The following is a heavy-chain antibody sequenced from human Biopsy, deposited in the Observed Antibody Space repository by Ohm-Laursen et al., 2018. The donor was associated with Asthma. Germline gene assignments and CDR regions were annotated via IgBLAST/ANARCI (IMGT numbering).Heavy chain of an antibody. J-gene: IGHJ6*02. CDR1: GFSVSTKY. CDR2: IYSGDNT. D-gene: IGHD5-24*01. Sequence: SLRLSCAASGFSVSTKYMSWVRQAPGKGPEWVSLIYSGDNTYYADSVKGRFTISRDHSKLYLQMNNLRAEDTAVYHCARISRLGYNSLDYGMDVWGQGTTVTVSS. V-gene: IGHV3-53*01. CDR3: ARISRLGYNSLDYGMDV.